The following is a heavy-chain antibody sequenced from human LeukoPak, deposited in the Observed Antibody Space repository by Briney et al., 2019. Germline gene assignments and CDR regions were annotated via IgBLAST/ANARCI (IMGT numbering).Heavy chain of an antibody. D-gene: IGHD6-19*01. Sequence: ASVKVSCKASGYTFTSYGISWVRQAPGQGLEWMGWISAYNGNTNYAQKFQGRVTITADESTSTAYMELSSLRSEDTAVYYCARDLPSYSSGWYVPAGRDPLDYWGQGTLVTVSS. CDR2: ISAYNGNT. V-gene: IGHV1-18*01. CDR3: ARDLPSYSSGWYVPAGRDPLDY. J-gene: IGHJ4*02. CDR1: GYTFTSYG.